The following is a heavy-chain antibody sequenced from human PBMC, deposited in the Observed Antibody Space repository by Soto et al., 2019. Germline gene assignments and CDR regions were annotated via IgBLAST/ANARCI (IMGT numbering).Heavy chain of an antibody. CDR3: ARGPYRKNRYYYYMDV. D-gene: IGHD2-2*02. CDR2: INHSGST. V-gene: IGHV4-34*01. J-gene: IGHJ6*03. CDR1: GGSFSGYC. Sequence: SETLSLTCAVYGGSFSGYCWSWIRQPPGKGLEWIGEINHSGSTNYNPSLKSRVTISVDTSKNQFSLKLSSVTAADTAVYYCARGPYRKNRYYYYMDVWGKGTTVTVSS.